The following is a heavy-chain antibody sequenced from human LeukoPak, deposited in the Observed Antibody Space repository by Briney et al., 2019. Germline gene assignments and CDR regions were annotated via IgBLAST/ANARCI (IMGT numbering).Heavy chain of an antibody. CDR1: GGSFSDYH. J-gene: IGHJ6*03. Sequence: PSETLSLTCAVYGGSFSDYHWTWIRQPPGRGLEWIGEINHGGNTNYNPSLKSRVTISVDTAKNQFSLTLTSVTAADTAVYYCARRGNWANPYHYYYMDVWGTGTTVTISS. D-gene: IGHD7-27*01. CDR2: INHGGNT. CDR3: ARRGNWANPYHYYYMDV. V-gene: IGHV4-34*01.